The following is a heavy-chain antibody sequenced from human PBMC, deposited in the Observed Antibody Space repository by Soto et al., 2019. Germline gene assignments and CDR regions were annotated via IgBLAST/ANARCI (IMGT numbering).Heavy chain of an antibody. Sequence: EVQMVQSGAEVKEPWESLKISCKGYGYSFTTYWIGWVRQMPGKGLEWMGIINPDDSDTRYSPSFQGQVTISADKSISTAYMQWSSLKASDTAMYYCARHAKFGSGWNWFDPWGQGTLVTVSS. J-gene: IGHJ5*02. CDR3: ARHAKFGSGWNWFDP. CDR1: GYSFTTYW. D-gene: IGHD6-19*01. V-gene: IGHV5-51*01. CDR2: INPDDSDT.